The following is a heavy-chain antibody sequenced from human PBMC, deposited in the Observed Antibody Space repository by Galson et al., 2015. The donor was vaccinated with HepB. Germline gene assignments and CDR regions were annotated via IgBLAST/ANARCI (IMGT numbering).Heavy chain of an antibody. CDR3: ARDGTNIAEAGFDP. CDR2: ITPFNGNT. CDR1: GYTFTYRY. V-gene: IGHV1-45*02. Sequence: SVKVSCKASGYTFTYRYLHWVRQAPGQALEWMGWITPFNGNTNYAQKFQDRFTITRDRSMSTAYMQLRSLRSDDTAVYYCARDGTNIAEAGFDPWGQGTLVTVSS. D-gene: IGHD6-19*01. J-gene: IGHJ5*02.